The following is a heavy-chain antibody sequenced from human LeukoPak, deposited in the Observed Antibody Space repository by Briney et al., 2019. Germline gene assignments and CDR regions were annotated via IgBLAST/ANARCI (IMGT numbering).Heavy chain of an antibody. Sequence: SVKVSCKASGGTFSSYAISWVRQAPGQGLEWMGGIIPILGTANYAQKFQGRVTITADKSTSTAYMELSSLRSEDTAVYYCAREPPDCSSTSCYYYYYMDVWGKGTTVTVSS. V-gene: IGHV1-69*10. CDR3: AREPPDCSSTSCYYYYYMDV. D-gene: IGHD2-2*01. J-gene: IGHJ6*03. CDR1: GGTFSSYA. CDR2: IIPILGTA.